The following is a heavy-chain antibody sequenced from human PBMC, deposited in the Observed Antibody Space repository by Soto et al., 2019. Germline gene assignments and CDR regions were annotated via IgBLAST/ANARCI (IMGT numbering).Heavy chain of an antibody. J-gene: IGHJ4*02. CDR2: INESGST. D-gene: IGHD1-1*01. Sequence: QVQLQQWGAGLVKPSETLSLSCAVYGQSFSGHSWAWIGLPPGKGLEWIGEINESGSTYYNPSLKSRVTISADTSKNQFSLKLSSVSAADTAAYFCARGSGIVALPGELEDVNYDYWGQGTLVNVSS. CDR1: GQSFSGHS. CDR3: ARGSGIVALPGELEDVNYDY. V-gene: IGHV4-34*01.